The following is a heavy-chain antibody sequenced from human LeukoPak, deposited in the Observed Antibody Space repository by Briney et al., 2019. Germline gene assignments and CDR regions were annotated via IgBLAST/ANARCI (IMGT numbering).Heavy chain of an antibody. Sequence: PSETLSLTCTVSGGSISSYYWSWIRQPPGKGLEWIGYIYYSGSTNYNPSLKSRVTISVDTSKNQFSLKLSSVTAADTAVYYCARGLGYGEPFDPWGQGTLVTVSS. D-gene: IGHD4-17*01. CDR1: GGSISSYY. CDR2: IYYSGST. J-gene: IGHJ5*02. V-gene: IGHV4-59*08. CDR3: ARGLGYGEPFDP.